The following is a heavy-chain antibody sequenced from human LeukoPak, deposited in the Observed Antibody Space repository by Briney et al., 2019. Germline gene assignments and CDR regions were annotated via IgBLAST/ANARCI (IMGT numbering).Heavy chain of an antibody. V-gene: IGHV3-48*02. D-gene: IGHD1-26*01. CDR1: GFTFSSYS. CDR2: ISSSSSTI. CDR3: ARDQYPPSNPWDPDAFDI. Sequence: PGGSLRRSCAASGFTFSSYSMNWVRQAPGKGLEWVSYISSSSSTIYYADSVKGRFTISRDNAKNSLYLQMNSLRDEDTAVYYCARDQYPPSNPWDPDAFDIWGQGTMVTVSS. J-gene: IGHJ3*02.